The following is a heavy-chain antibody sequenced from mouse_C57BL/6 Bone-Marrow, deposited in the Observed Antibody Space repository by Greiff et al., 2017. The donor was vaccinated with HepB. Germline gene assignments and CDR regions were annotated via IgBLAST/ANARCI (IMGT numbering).Heavy chain of an antibody. CDR1: GFNIKDDY. Sequence: EVQLQQSGAELVRPGASVKLSCTASGFNIKDDYMHWVKQRPEQGLEWIGWIDPENGDTEYASKFQGKATITADTSSNTAYLQLSSLTSEDTAVYYCTFYDYDGYFDVGGTGTTVTASS. J-gene: IGHJ1*03. CDR2: IDPENGDT. V-gene: IGHV14-4*01. D-gene: IGHD2-4*01. CDR3: TFYDYDGYFDV.